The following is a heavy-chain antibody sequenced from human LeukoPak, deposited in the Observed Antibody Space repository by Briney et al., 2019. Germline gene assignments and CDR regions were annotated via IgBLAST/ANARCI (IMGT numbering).Heavy chain of an antibody. CDR1: GDSVSSNSAA. CDR2: TYYRSKWYN. J-gene: IGHJ4*02. Sequence: SQTLSLTCAISGDSVSSNSAAWNWIRQSPWRGLEWLGRTYYRSKWYNDYAVSVKSRITINPDTSKNQFSLQLNSVTPEDTAVYYCAREAYYYDSSGYSMFDYWGQGTLVTVSS. D-gene: IGHD3-22*01. V-gene: IGHV6-1*01. CDR3: AREAYYYDSSGYSMFDY.